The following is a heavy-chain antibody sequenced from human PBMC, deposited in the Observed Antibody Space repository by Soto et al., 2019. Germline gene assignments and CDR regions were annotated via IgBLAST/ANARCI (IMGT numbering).Heavy chain of an antibody. CDR1: GYTFSSYH. CDR2: ISAYNGKT. J-gene: IGHJ4*02. CDR3: ARDLPPVNY. D-gene: IGHD3-22*01. V-gene: IGHV1-18*01. Sequence: QIQLVQSGAEVKKPGASVKVSCKASGYTFSSYHITWVRQAPGQGLEWMGWISAYNGKTNYAQNLQGRVTMTPDPYTSTAYMELRSLRSADSAVYYCARDLPPVNYWGQGTLVTVSS.